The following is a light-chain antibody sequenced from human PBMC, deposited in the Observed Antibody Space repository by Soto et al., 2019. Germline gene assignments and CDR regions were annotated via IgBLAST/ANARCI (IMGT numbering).Light chain of an antibody. CDR3: CSFTSSTTWV. CDR2: EVT. CDR1: SSDVGAYNY. V-gene: IGLV2-14*03. Sequence: QSVLTQPASVSGSPGQSITISCTGTSSDVGAYNYVSWYQQHPGKAPKLMIYEVTYRPSGVSDRFSGSKSGNTASLTISGRQAEDEAHYFCCSFTSSTTWVFGGGTKLTVL. J-gene: IGLJ3*02.